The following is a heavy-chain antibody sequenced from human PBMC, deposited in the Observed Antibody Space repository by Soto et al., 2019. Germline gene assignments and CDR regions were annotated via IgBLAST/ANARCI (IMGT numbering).Heavy chain of an antibody. V-gene: IGHV1-18*01. CDR1: GYTFTSYG. Sequence: ASVKVSCKASGYTFTSYGISWVRQAPGQGLEWMGWISAYNGKTNYAQKLQGRVTMTTDTSTDTAYMELSSLRSEDTAVYYCATDRRVVTAIWFDAFDIWGQGTMVTVSS. J-gene: IGHJ3*02. CDR3: ATDRRVVTAIWFDAFDI. CDR2: ISAYNGKT. D-gene: IGHD2-21*02.